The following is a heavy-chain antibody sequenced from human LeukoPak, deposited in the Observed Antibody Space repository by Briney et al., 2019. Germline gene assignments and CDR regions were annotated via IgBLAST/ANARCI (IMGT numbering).Heavy chain of an antibody. Sequence: ASVKVSCKASGYTFTGYYMHWVRQAPGQGLEWMGWINPNSGGTNYAQKFQGRVTMTRDTSISTAYMELSRLRSDDTAVYHCARLGYSYGANYYYYYMDVWGKGTTVTVSS. D-gene: IGHD5-18*01. CDR1: GYTFTGYY. CDR2: INPNSGGT. CDR3: ARLGYSYGANYYYYYMDV. V-gene: IGHV1-2*02. J-gene: IGHJ6*03.